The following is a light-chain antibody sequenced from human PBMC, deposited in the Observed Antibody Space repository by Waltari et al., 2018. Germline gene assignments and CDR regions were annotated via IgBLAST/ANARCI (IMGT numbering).Light chain of an antibody. CDR3: YSTDGGGTHNGV. CDR1: ALPRKY. CDR2: EDP. Sequence: SYELTQPPSVSVSPGQTARITCSGSALPRKYAFWYQQKSGQAPVVVIYEDPKRPSGLRERFCGSTSGTTNTLTIIGAQGEDDADYYCYSTDGGGTHNGVFGGGTKLTVL. V-gene: IGLV3-10*01. J-gene: IGLJ3*02.